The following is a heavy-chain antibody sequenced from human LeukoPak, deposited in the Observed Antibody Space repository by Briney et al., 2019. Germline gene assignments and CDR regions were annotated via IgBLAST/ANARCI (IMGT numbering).Heavy chain of an antibody. CDR3: ARHYGGLDDY. Sequence: GASGKVSCKAAGYTFTSYGISWGRQAPGQGLEWMGGIIPIVGSTNYAEKLEGRGTITSDKSTSTVYMELSSLRSEDTAVYYCARHYGGLDDYWGQGTLIIVSS. V-gene: IGHV1-69*06. CDR1: GYTFTSYG. D-gene: IGHD4-23*01. CDR2: IIPIVGST. J-gene: IGHJ4*02.